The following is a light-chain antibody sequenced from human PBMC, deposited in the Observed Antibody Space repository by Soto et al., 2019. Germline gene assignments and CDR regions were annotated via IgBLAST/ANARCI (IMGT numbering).Light chain of an antibody. CDR3: QQYYSTLIT. J-gene: IGKJ5*01. V-gene: IGKV4-1*01. Sequence: DIALTQSPDSLALSLCERATMNCKSSQSVLYSSYNNSYLSWYQVKPGRPPKLLFSWASTRESGVPDRFSGSGSGTDFTLTISSLQAEDVAVYYCQQYYSTLITFGQGTRLEIK. CDR2: WAS. CDR1: QSVLYSSYNNSY.